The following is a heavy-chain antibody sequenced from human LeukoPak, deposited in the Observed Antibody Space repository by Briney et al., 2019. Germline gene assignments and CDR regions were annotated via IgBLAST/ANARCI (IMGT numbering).Heavy chain of an antibody. V-gene: IGHV1-69*13. CDR1: GGTFSSYA. CDR3: ARDQKYSSSRHDYYYMDV. CDR2: IIPIFGTA. J-gene: IGHJ6*03. D-gene: IGHD6-6*01. Sequence: SVKVSCKASGGTFSSYAISWVRQAPGQGLEWMGGIIPIFGTANYAQKFQGRVTITVDESTSTAYMELSSLRSEDTAVYYCARDQKYSSSRHDYYYMDVWGKGTTVTVSS.